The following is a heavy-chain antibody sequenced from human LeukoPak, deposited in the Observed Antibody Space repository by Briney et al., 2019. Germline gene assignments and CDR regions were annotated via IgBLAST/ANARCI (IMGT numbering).Heavy chain of an antibody. J-gene: IGHJ6*02. CDR2: VYYNDNT. CDR3: ARGFFEFLPKGYYYGMDV. Sequence: SETLSLTCTVSGGSISTYYWSWLRQPPGKGLQWIGYVYYNDNTKYNPSLWSRVTMSVDTSKNQFSLKMTSVTAADTAVYFCARGFFEFLPKGYYYGMDVWGLGTTVTVSS. V-gene: IGHV4-59*01. D-gene: IGHD3-10*01. CDR1: GGSISTYY.